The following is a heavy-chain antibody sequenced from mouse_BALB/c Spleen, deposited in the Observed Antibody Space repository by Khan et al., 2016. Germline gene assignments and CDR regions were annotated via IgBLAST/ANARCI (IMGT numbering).Heavy chain of an antibody. J-gene: IGHJ1*01. CDR3: ARNDGYYWYFDV. Sequence: QVQLQQSGPGLVQPSQSLSITCTVSGFSLTSYGVHWVRQSPGKGLEWLGVIWSGGSTAYNAAFISRLSTSKDNSKSQVCLKRNSLQATDTAIYYCARNDGYYWYFDVWGAGTTVTLSS. CDR2: IWSGGST. V-gene: IGHV2-2*02. D-gene: IGHD2-3*01. CDR1: GFSLTSYG.